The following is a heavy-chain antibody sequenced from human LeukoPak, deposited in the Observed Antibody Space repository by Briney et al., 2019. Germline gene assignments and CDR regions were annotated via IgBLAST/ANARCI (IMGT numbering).Heavy chain of an antibody. D-gene: IGHD3-10*01. CDR2: INHSGST. V-gene: IGHV4-34*01. Sequence: KTSETLSLTCAVYGGSFSGYYWSWIRQPPGKGLEWIGEINHSGSTNYNPSLKSRVTISVDTSKNQFSLKLSSVTAADTAVYYCARRGGFGRYYYYYHMDVWGKGTTVTVSS. CDR3: ARRGGFGRYYYYYHMDV. CDR1: GGSFSGYY. J-gene: IGHJ6*03.